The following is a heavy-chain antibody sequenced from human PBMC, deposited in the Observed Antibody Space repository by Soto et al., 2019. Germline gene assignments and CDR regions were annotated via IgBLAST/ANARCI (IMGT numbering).Heavy chain of an antibody. D-gene: IGHD1-1*01. CDR3: AREGTGTTRLYYYYGMDV. V-gene: IGHV1-18*01. Sequence: ASVKVSCKASGYTFTSYGISWVRQAPGQGLKWMGWISAYNGNTNYAQKLQGRVTMTTDTSTSTAYMELRSLRSDDTAVYYCAREGTGTTRLYYYYGMDVWGQGTTVTVSS. CDR1: GYTFTSYG. CDR2: ISAYNGNT. J-gene: IGHJ6*02.